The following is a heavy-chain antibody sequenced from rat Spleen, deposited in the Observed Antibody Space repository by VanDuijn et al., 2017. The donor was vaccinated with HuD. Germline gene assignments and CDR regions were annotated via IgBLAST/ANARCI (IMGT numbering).Heavy chain of an antibody. D-gene: IGHD1-3*01. CDR1: GSSITSSYR. Sequence: EVQLQESGPGLVKPSQSLSLTCSVTGSSITSSYRWNWIRKFTGNKLEWMGYINSADSTNYNPSLKSLISITRDTSRNQFFLQRNSITTEDTATYYGARGPYNYGSYDWFAYWGQGTLVTVSS. CDR3: ARGPYNYGSYDWFAY. CDR2: INSADST. V-gene: IGHV3-3*01. J-gene: IGHJ3*01.